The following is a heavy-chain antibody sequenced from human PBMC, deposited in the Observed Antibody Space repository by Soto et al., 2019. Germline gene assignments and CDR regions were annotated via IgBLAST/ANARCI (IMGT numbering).Heavy chain of an antibody. J-gene: IGHJ4*02. V-gene: IGHV1-18*04. D-gene: IGHD4-17*01. CDR2: VSANDGKT. Sequence: QVKVVQSGGEVKKPGASVKVSCKTSGYTFPSYGFSWVRQAPGQGLEWMGWVSANDGKTNIPQKFKSRVTMTTDKSTRTIHMELRTLKSDDSAVYYCARGGGDYGDYFDYWGQGSLVIVT. CDR1: GYTFPSYG. CDR3: ARGGGDYGDYFDY.